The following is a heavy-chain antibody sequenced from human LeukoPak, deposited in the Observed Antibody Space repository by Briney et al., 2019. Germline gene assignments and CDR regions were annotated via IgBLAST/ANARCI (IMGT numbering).Heavy chain of an antibody. CDR2: IIPILGIA. CDR3: ARDQGEYSYGT. CDR1: GGTFSSYA. Sequence: SVKVSCKASGGTFSSYAISWVRQAPGQGLEWMGRIIPILGIANYAQKFRGRVTITADKSTSTAYMELSSLRSEDTAVYYCARDQGEYSYGTWGQGTLVTVSS. D-gene: IGHD5-18*01. V-gene: IGHV1-69*04. J-gene: IGHJ5*02.